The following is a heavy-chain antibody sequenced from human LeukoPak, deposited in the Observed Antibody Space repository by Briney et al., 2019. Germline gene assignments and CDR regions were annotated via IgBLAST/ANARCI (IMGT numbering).Heavy chain of an antibody. D-gene: IGHD4-17*01. Sequence: SETLSLTCAVSADSFSSHYWTWIRQPPGKGLEWIGYISYIGSTNYNPSLKSRVTISIDTSKNQFSLKLTSVTAADTAVYYCARDLVTVTKGFDIWGQGTMVSVSS. CDR1: ADSFSSHY. CDR3: ARDLVTVTKGFDI. V-gene: IGHV4-59*11. J-gene: IGHJ3*02. CDR2: ISYIGST.